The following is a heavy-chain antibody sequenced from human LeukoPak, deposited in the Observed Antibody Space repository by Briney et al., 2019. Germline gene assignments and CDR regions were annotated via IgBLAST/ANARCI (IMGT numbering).Heavy chain of an antibody. CDR2: ISGSGGST. CDR1: GFTFSSYA. D-gene: IGHD4-17*01. V-gene: IGHV3-23*01. J-gene: IGHJ6*02. Sequence: GGSLRLSCAASGFTFSSYAMSWVRQAPGKGLEWVSAISGSGGSTYYADSVKGRFTISRDNSKNTLYLQMNSLRAEDTAVYYCAKLDMTTVTIGDYYGMDVWGQGTTVTVSS. CDR3: AKLDMTTVTIGDYYGMDV.